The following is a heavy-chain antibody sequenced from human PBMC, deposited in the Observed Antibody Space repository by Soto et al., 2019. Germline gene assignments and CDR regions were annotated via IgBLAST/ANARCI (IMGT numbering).Heavy chain of an antibody. CDR3: ARDRGGTYPRGMDV. J-gene: IGHJ6*02. CDR2: IWYDGSNK. Sequence: QVQLVESGGGVVQPGRSLRLSCAASGFTLSNNGVHWVRQAPGKGLEWVALIWYDGSNKYYADSVNGRFTISRDNSNNTLFLQMNSLKAEDTAVYYCARDRGGTYPRGMDVWGQGTTVTVSS. D-gene: IGHD1-26*01. CDR1: GFTLSNNG. V-gene: IGHV3-33*01.